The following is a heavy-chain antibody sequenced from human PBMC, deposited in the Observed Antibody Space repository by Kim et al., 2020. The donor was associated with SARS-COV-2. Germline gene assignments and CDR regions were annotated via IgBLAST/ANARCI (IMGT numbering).Heavy chain of an antibody. V-gene: IGHV3-30*18. CDR2: ISYDGRSQ. Sequence: GSLRLSCVASGFSFSSYGMHWVRQAPGKGLEWVAVISYDGRSQYYADSVKGRFTISRDNSENTLSLQMNSLITEDTAVYYCANRGIQGWDFFDYWGQGT. J-gene: IGHJ4*02. CDR1: GFSFSSYG. D-gene: IGHD3-16*01. CDR3: ANRGIQGWDFFDY.